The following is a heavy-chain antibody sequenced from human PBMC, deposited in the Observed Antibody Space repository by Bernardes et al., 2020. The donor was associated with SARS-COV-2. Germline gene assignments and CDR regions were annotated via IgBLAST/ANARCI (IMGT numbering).Heavy chain of an antibody. D-gene: IGHD3-9*01. CDR1: GFSLSTSGMR. CDR3: ARSHYDILTRYYAPVDG. V-gene: IGHV2-70*04. CDR2: IDWDDDK. J-gene: IGHJ1*01. Sequence: SGPTLVKPTQTLTLTCTFSGFSLSTSGMRVSWIRQPPGKALEWLARIDWDDDKFYSTSLKTRLTISKDTSKNQVVLTMTNMDPVDTATYYCARSHYDILTRYYAPVDGWAQGTLVSVFS.